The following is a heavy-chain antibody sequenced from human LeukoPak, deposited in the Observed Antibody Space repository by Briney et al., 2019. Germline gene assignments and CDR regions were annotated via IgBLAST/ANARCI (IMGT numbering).Heavy chain of an antibody. CDR3: ARGGISSGHDLDN. CDR2: IIPILGIA. D-gene: IGHD3-3*02. J-gene: IGHJ4*02. Sequence: GASVKVSCKASGGTFSSYAISWVRQAPGQGLEWMGRIIPILGIANYAQKFQGRVTITADKSTSTAYMELSSLRSEDTAVYYCARGGISSGHDLDNWGQGTLVTVSS. CDR1: GGTFSSYA. V-gene: IGHV1-69*04.